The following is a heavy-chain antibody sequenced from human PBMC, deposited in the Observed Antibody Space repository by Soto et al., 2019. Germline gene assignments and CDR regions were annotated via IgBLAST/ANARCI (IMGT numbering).Heavy chain of an antibody. CDR2: MNPNSGNT. CDR1: GYSFTSYD. J-gene: IGHJ4*02. Sequence: QVQLVQSGAEVKKPGASVKVSCKASGYSFTSYDINWVRQATGQGLEWMGWMNPNSGNTAYAQKSQARVTTTRNTPLRAAYMELSSLRSEDTAVYYCATVNLAYFDSWGQGTLVTVSS. CDR3: ATVNLAYFDS. V-gene: IGHV1-8*01.